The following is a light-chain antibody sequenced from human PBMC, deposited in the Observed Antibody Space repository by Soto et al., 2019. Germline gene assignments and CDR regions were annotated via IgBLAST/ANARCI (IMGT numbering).Light chain of an antibody. Sequence: EIVLTQSPGTLSLSPGERATLSCRASQSVRSSSLAWYQQKPGQAPRLLIYGTSSRGTGIPDRFSGSGSGTDFPLTISRLEPEDFAVYYCQQYGWSPWTFGQGTEVEIK. CDR2: GTS. CDR1: QSVRSSS. J-gene: IGKJ1*01. V-gene: IGKV3-20*01. CDR3: QQYGWSPWT.